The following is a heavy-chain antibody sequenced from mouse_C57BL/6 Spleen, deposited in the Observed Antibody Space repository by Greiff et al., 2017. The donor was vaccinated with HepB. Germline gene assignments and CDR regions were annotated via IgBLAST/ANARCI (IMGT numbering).Heavy chain of an antibody. D-gene: IGHD2-12*01. V-gene: IGHV14-2*01. Sequence: EVMLVESGAELVKPGASVKLSCTASGFNIKDYYMHWVKQRTEQGLEWIGRIDPEDGETKYAPKFKGKATITADTSSNNVYLQRSNLTSEDTAVYYCARDYTAWFAYWGQGTLVTVSA. CDR2: IDPEDGET. CDR3: ARDYTAWFAY. CDR1: GFNIKDYY. J-gene: IGHJ3*01.